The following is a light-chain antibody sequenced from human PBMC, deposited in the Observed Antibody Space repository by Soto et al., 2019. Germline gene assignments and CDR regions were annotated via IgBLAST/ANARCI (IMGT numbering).Light chain of an antibody. CDR3: HQYNYWPPET. CDR1: QTFSRN. Sequence: EMVLTQSPATLSMSLGETATLSCRTSQTFSRNLAWYQHKPGQPPRLLIYAASTRVTGIPARFSGSRSGSEFTLTISSVQSEDCAVYYCHQYNYWPPETFGQGTKVDIK. J-gene: IGKJ1*01. V-gene: IGKV3-15*01. CDR2: AAS.